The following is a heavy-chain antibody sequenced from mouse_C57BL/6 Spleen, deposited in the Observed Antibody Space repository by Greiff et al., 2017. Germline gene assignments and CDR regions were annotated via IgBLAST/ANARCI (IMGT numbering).Heavy chain of an antibody. Sequence: QVQLQQPGTELVKPGASVKLSCKASGYTFTSYWMHWVKQRPGQGLEWIGNINPSNGGTNYNEKFKSKATLTVDKSSSTAYMQLSSLTSADSAVYYCARFTTVVADAMDYWGQGTSVTVSS. V-gene: IGHV1-53*01. CDR3: ARFTTVVADAMDY. CDR1: GYTFTSYW. CDR2: INPSNGGT. D-gene: IGHD1-1*01. J-gene: IGHJ4*01.